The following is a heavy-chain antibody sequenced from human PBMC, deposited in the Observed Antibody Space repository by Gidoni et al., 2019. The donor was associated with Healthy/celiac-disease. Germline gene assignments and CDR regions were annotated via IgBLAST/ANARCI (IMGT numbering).Heavy chain of an antibody. D-gene: IGHD3-16*02. Sequence: HVQLQQSGPGLVKPSQTLSLTCAISGDSVSSNSAAWTWLRQSPSRGLEWLGRTYYRSKWYNDYAVSVKSRITINPDTSKNQFSLQLNSVTPEDTAVYYCARERHWTAVWGSYRSDAFDIWGQGTMVTVSS. CDR2: TYYRSKWYN. CDR1: GDSVSSNSAA. J-gene: IGHJ3*02. CDR3: ARERHWTAVWGSYRSDAFDI. V-gene: IGHV6-1*01.